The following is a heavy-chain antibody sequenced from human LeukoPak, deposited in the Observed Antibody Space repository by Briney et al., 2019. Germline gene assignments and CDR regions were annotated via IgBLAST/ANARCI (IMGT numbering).Heavy chain of an antibody. J-gene: IGHJ4*02. CDR2: ISDDSTYT. CDR1: GFTFSSYI. Sequence: GESLRLSCAASGFTFSSYIMNWVRQAPGKGLEWVARISDDSTYTNYADSVKGRFSISRDNAKKSLYLQMDSLRAEDTAVYYCARDMTALDYWGPGTLVTVSS. CDR3: ARDMTALDY. V-gene: IGHV3-21*05. D-gene: IGHD2-21*02.